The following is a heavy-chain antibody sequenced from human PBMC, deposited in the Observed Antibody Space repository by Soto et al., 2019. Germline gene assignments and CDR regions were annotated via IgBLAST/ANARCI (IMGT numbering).Heavy chain of an antibody. D-gene: IGHD2-2*01. CDR3: TTGGPVVPAAIVDY. CDR1: GFTFSNAW. V-gene: IGHV3-15*01. CDR2: IKSKTDGGTT. Sequence: GGSLILSCAASGFTFSNAWMSWVRQAPGKGLEWVGRIKSKTDGGTTDYAAPVKGRFTISRDDSKNTLYLQMNSLKTEDTAVYYCTTGGPVVPAAIVDYWGQGTLVTVSS. J-gene: IGHJ4*02.